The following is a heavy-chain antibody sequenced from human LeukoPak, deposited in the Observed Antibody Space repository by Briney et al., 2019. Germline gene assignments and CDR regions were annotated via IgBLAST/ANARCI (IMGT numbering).Heavy chain of an antibody. Sequence: GGSLRLSCAASGFTFSSHSMNWVRQAPGKGLEWVSSISSSSSYIYYADSVKGRFTISRDNAKNSLYLQMNSLRAEDTAVYYCARDYSKPYRSGNLAYYDSSGYYNYWGQGTLVTVSS. D-gene: IGHD3-22*01. CDR3: ARDYSKPYRSGNLAYYDSSGYYNY. V-gene: IGHV3-21*01. CDR1: GFTFSSHS. CDR2: ISSSSSYI. J-gene: IGHJ4*02.